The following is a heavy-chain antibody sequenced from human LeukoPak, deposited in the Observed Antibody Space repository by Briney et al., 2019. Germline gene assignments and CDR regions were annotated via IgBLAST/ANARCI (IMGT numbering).Heavy chain of an antibody. CDR2: ISYDGSNK. D-gene: IGHD2-15*01. J-gene: IGHJ4*02. CDR1: GFTFSSYG. V-gene: IGHV3-30*03. Sequence: GGSLRLSCAASGFTFSSYGMHWVRQAPGKGLEWVAVISYDGSNKYYADSVKGRFTISRDNAKNSLYLQMNSLRAEDTAVYYCARTPSGYCSGGSCYRPYYFDYWGQGTLVTVSS. CDR3: ARTPSGYCSGGSCYRPYYFDY.